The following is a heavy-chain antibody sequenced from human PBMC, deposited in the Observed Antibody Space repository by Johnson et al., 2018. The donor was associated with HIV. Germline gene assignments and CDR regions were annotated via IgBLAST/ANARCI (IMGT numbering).Heavy chain of an antibody. D-gene: IGHD2-15*01. CDR1: GFTFSSYA. J-gene: IGHJ3*02. V-gene: IGHV3-30*04. CDR3: AKGDCSGGSCYSFTDAFDI. CDR2: ISYDGSNK. Sequence: QMLLVESGGGVVQPGGSVRLSCAASGFTFSSYAMHWVRQAPGKGLEWVAVISYDGSNKYYADSVKGRFTISRDNSKNTLYLQMNSLRAEDTAVYYCAKGDCSGGSCYSFTDAFDIWGQGTMVTVSS.